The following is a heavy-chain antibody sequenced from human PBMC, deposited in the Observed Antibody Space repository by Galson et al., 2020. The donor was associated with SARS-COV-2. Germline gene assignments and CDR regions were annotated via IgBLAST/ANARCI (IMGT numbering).Heavy chain of an antibody. Sequence: ASVKVSCKASGYTFTSYDINWVRQATGQGLEWMGWMNPNSGNTGYAQKFQGRVTMTRNTSISTAYMELRSLRSDDTAVYYCARDTNLDYYDSSEAPNWFDPWGQGTLVTVSS. V-gene: IGHV1-8*01. CDR1: GYTFTSYD. J-gene: IGHJ5*02. CDR3: ARDTNLDYYDSSEAPNWFDP. CDR2: MNPNSGNT. D-gene: IGHD3-22*01.